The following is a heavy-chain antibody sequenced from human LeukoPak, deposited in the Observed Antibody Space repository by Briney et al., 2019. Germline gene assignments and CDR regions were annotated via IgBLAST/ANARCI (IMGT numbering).Heavy chain of an antibody. V-gene: IGHV4-59*08. Sequence: SETLSLTCTVSGGSISSYYWSWIRQPPGKGLEWIGYIYYSGSTNYNPSLKSRVTISVDTSKNQFSLKLSSVTAADTAGYYCARHEYGIRPLVLYWGQGTLVTVSS. D-gene: IGHD4-17*01. CDR3: ARHEYGIRPLVLY. CDR1: GGSISSYY. J-gene: IGHJ4*02. CDR2: IYYSGST.